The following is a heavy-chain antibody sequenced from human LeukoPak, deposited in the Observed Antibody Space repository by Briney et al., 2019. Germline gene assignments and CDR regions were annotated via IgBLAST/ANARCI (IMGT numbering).Heavy chain of an antibody. CDR3: ARPPAPITADRYQFDY. D-gene: IGHD6-13*01. J-gene: IGHJ4*02. Sequence: QPGGSLRLSCAASGFTFSSYAMHWVRQAPGKGLEWVAVISYDGSNKYYADSVKGRFTISRDNAKNSLYLQMNSLRAEDTAVYYCARPPAPITADRYQFDYWGQGTLVTVSS. CDR1: GFTFSSYA. V-gene: IGHV3-30*04. CDR2: ISYDGSNK.